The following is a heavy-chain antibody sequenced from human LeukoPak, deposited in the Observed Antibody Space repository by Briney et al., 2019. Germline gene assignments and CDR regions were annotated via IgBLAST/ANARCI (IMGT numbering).Heavy chain of an antibody. Sequence: SETLSLTCTVSGGSISSSSYYWGWIRQPPGKGLEWIGSIYYSGSTYYNPSLKSRVTISVDTSKNQFSLKLSSVTAADTAVYYCARDYQAMDAFDIWGQGTMVTVSS. CDR3: ARDYQAMDAFDI. V-gene: IGHV4-39*07. CDR1: GGSISSSSYY. J-gene: IGHJ3*02. CDR2: IYYSGST. D-gene: IGHD5-18*01.